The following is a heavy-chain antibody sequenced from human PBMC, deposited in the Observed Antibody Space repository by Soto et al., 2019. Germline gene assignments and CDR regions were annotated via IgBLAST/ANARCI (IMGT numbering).Heavy chain of an antibody. CDR2: IIPISDTT. D-gene: IGHD2-2*01. J-gene: IGHJ6*02. CDR3: ARSQGSRTSLEIYYYYHYGMDV. Sequence: QVQLVQSGAEVKKTGSSVKVSCKASGGTFSSYAISWVRQSPGQGLEWMGGIIPISDTTNYAHKCQGRVTITADDSTSTDYMEQNSLRSEDTAVYYCARSQGSRTSLEIYYYYHYGMDVWGQGTTVTVSS. CDR1: GGTFSSYA. V-gene: IGHV1-69*01.